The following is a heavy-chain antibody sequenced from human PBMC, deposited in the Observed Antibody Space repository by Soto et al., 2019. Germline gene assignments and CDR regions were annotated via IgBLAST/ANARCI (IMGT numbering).Heavy chain of an antibody. J-gene: IGHJ4*02. CDR1: GGSFTSNNW. CDR2: IYRTGST. Sequence: SETLSLTCAVSGGSFTSNNWWTWVRQPPGQGLEWIGEIYRTGSTNYNRSLKSRVTIPLDKSENQFSLKVTSLTAADTAVYYCASRDPGTSVDFWGEGTLVTVSS. CDR3: ASRDPGTSVDF. V-gene: IGHV4-4*02. D-gene: IGHD1-7*01.